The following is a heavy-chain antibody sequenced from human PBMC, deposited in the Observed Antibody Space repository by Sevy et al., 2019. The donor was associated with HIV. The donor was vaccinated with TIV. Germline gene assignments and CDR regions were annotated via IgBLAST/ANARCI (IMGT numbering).Heavy chain of an antibody. CDR1: GGSISSSSYY. CDR2: IYYSGST. Sequence: SDTLSLTCTVSGGSISSSSYYWGWIRQPPGKGLEWIGSIYYSGSTYYNPSLKSRVTISVDTSKNQFSLKLSSVTAADTAVYYCARLMGSYIWGSYRPLYFDYWGQGTLVTVSS. J-gene: IGHJ4*02. V-gene: IGHV4-39*01. CDR3: ARLMGSYIWGSYRPLYFDY. D-gene: IGHD3-16*02.